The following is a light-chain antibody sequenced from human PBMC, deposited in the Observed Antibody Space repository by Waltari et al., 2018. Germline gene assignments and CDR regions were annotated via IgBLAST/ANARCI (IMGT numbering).Light chain of an antibody. J-gene: IGLJ3*02. CDR3: GTWDNSLSAMV. CDR2: DDN. CDR1: SSNIGSNF. Sequence: QSVLTQPPSVSAAPGQKVTISCSGSSSNIGSNFLSWYQQLPGTAPKLLIYDDNKRASGLPDRFSGSKSGTSATLGITGLQTGDEADYYCGTWDNSLSAMVFGGGTKLTVL. V-gene: IGLV1-51*01.